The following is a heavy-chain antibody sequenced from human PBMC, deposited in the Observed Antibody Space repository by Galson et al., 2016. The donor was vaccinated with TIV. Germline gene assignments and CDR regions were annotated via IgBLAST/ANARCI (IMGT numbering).Heavy chain of an antibody. CDR3: AKGRGYGYGSPQDYYYGFDV. D-gene: IGHD5-18*01. CDR1: GFSFDDYA. J-gene: IGHJ6*02. V-gene: IGHV3-9*01. CDR2: ISSNSVYI. Sequence: SLRLSCAASGFSFDDYAMHWVRQAPGKGLEWVSGISSNSVYIGYAGSVKGRFTISRDNAKKSLNLQMNSLRGDDTALYYCAKGRGYGYGSPQDYYYGFDVWGQGTTVTVSS.